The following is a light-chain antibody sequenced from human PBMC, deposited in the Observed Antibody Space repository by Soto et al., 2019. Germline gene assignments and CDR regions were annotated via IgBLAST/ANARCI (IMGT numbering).Light chain of an antibody. CDR1: TSNIGNNY. Sequence: QSVLTQPPSVSAAPGQKVTISCSGNTSNIGNNYVSWYQILPGTTPQLVIFDNSQRPSGIPDRFSGSKSGTSATLGVAGLQTGDEADYYCGTWDSILSSVVFGGGTKLTVL. J-gene: IGLJ3*02. CDR3: GTWDSILSSVV. CDR2: DNS. V-gene: IGLV1-51*01.